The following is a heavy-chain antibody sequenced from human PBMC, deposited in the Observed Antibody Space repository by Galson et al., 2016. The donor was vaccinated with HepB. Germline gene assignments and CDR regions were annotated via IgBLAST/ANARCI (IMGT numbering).Heavy chain of an antibody. CDR2: INHSGST. CDR3: ASHDYWNDNHDSFDI. Sequence: SETLSLTCAVYGGSFSGYYWSWIRQPPGKGLEWIGEINHSGSTNYNPSLKSRVTISVDTSKNQISLRLPPVIAADTAVYYCASHDYWNDNHDSFDIWGQGTRVTVSS. D-gene: IGHD3/OR15-3a*01. CDR1: GGSFSGYY. J-gene: IGHJ3*02. V-gene: IGHV4-34*01.